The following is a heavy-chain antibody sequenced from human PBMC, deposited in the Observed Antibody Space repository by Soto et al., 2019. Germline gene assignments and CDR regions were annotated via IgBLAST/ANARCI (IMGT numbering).Heavy chain of an antibody. CDR1: GDSISTYY. J-gene: IGHJ3*01. CDR3: ARAAYSSYWNCGFDV. CDR2: IYYTGST. Sequence: QVQLQESGPGLVKPSETLSLSCTVSGDSISTYYWSWIRQPPGKGLEWIGYIYYTGSTNYNPSLKSRVTRSVDTSTDHFALKVRSVTAADPAVYYCARAAYSSYWNCGFDVWGQGTMVTVSS. D-gene: IGHD5-12*01. V-gene: IGHV4-59*08.